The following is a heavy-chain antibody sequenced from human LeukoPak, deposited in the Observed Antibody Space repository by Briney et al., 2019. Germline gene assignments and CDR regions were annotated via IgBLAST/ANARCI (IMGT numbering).Heavy chain of an antibody. Sequence: GESLKISCKGFGYRFTNYWIGWVRQMPGKGLEWMGMIYPGDSDTRYSPSFQGQVTISADKSINTAYLQWSSLKASDTAMYYCVLAGSGSYYFDYWGQGILVTVSS. CDR1: GYRFTNYW. CDR3: VLAGSGSYYFDY. J-gene: IGHJ4*02. D-gene: IGHD3-10*01. CDR2: IYPGDSDT. V-gene: IGHV5-51*01.